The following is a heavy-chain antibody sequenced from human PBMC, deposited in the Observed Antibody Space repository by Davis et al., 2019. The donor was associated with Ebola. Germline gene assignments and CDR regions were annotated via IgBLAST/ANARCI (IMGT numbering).Heavy chain of an antibody. V-gene: IGHV4-38-2*02. CDR1: GYSISSGYY. J-gene: IGHJ5*02. CDR2: IYHSGST. Sequence: PSETLSLTCTVSGYSISSGYYWGWIRQPPGKGLEWIGSIYHSGSTYYNPSLKSRVTISVDTSKNQFSLKLSSVTAADTAVYYCARVSTRNPWVRGWFDPWGQGTLVTVSS. D-gene: IGHD3-10*01. CDR3: ARVSTRNPWVRGWFDP.